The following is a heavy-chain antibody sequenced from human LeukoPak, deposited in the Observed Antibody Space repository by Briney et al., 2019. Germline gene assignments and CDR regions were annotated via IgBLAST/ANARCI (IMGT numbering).Heavy chain of an antibody. Sequence: ASVRVSCKASGYTFTSYGISWVRQAPGQGLEWMGWINVYNGKTNYSQSLQGRVTMTTDTSTTTAYMDLRSLRSDDTAVYYCARDSSYTSSWYVDYWGQGTLVTVSS. CDR3: ARDSSYTSSWYVDY. CDR2: INVYNGKT. D-gene: IGHD6-13*01. V-gene: IGHV1-18*01. CDR1: GYTFTSYG. J-gene: IGHJ4*02.